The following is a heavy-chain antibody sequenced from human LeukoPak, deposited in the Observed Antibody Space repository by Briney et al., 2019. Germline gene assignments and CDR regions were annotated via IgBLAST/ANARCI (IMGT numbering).Heavy chain of an antibody. CDR1: GYTFTGYY. J-gene: IGHJ4*02. Sequence: ASVKVSCKASGYTFTGYYMHWVRQAPGQGLEWMGWINPNSGGTNYARKFQGRVTMTRDTSISTAYMELSRLRSDDTAVYYCARDLRTVRLGFYWGQGTLVTVSS. CDR3: ARDLRTVRLGFY. CDR2: INPNSGGT. D-gene: IGHD4-17*01. V-gene: IGHV1-2*02.